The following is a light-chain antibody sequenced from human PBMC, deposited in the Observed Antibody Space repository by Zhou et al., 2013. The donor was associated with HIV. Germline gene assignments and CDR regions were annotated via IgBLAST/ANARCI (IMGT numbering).Light chain of an antibody. J-gene: IGKJ1*01. CDR3: QEYNSASWT. CDR1: QGISNY. Sequence: DIQMTQSPSSLSASVGERVTITCRASQGISNYLAWFQQKSGKVPQLLIYGASTLQSGVPSRFSGRRSGTEFTLTIASLQPEDVATYYCQEYNSASWTFGQGTMVEIK. CDR2: GAS. V-gene: IGKV1-27*01.